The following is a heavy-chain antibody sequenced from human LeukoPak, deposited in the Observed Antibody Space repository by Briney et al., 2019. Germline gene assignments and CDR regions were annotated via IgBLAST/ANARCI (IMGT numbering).Heavy chain of an antibody. CDR2: IYYSGST. V-gene: IGHV4-30-4*08. J-gene: IGHJ4*02. CDR3: ARGETAYYDFWSGYPLFDY. D-gene: IGHD3-3*01. CDR1: GGSISSGDYY. Sequence: SQTLSLTCTVSGGSISSGDYYWSWLRQPPGKGLEWIGYIYYSGSTYYNPSLKSRVTISVDTSKNQFSLKLSSVTAADTAVYYCARGETAYYDFWSGYPLFDYWGQGTLVTVSS.